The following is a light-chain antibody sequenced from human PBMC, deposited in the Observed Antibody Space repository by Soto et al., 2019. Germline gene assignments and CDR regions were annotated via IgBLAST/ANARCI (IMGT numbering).Light chain of an antibody. J-gene: IGKJ1*01. CDR1: RTIAWY. CDR3: QQSYSTPWT. Sequence: DIQMTQSPSFLSASVGDRVTITCRTSRTIAWYLNWYQQKPGMAPNLLIFDASRLQSGVPSRFSGSGSGTDFTLTISSLQPEDFATYYCQQSYSTPWTFGPGTNVEIK. V-gene: IGKV1-39*01. CDR2: DAS.